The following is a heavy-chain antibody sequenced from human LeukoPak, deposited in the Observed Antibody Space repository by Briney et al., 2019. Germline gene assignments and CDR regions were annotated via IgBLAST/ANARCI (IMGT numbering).Heavy chain of an antibody. J-gene: IGHJ4*02. V-gene: IGHV4-39*01. Sequence: SATLSLTCAVSGGSISSSSYHWGWVRQPPGKGLEWIGSISYSGTTYYNPSLNSRVTIFGDTSKNQFSLMLSSVTAADTAVYYCASRLETKYFDYWGQGTPVTVSS. D-gene: IGHD3-3*01. CDR3: ASRLETKYFDY. CDR2: ISYSGTT. CDR1: GGSISSSSYH.